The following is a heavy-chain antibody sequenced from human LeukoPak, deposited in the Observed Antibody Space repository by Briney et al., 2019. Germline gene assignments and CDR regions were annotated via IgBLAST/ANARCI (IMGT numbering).Heavy chain of an antibody. J-gene: IGHJ5*02. V-gene: IGHV4-4*07. D-gene: IGHD3-10*01. CDR3: ARGFGDWGLSWFDP. CDR1: VGSISIFY. Sequence: SGTLTLTCTVSVGSISIFYWSWIRQPAGKGLDWIGRIHSSGSINHNPSLKRRVTISVDTSKNQFSLKLTSVTAADTAVYYCARGFGDWGLSWFDPWGQGTLVTVSS. CDR2: IHSSGSI.